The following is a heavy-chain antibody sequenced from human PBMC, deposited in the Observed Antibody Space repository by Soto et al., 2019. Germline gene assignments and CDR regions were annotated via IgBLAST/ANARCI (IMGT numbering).Heavy chain of an antibody. Sequence: GASVKVSCKASGYTFTSYYMHWVRQAPGQGLEWMGIINPSGGSTSYAQKFQGRVTMTRDTSTSTVYMELSSLRSEDTAVYYCAGDSSKVTGTTWFDPWGQGTLVTVSS. CDR1: GYTFTSYY. J-gene: IGHJ5*02. CDR3: AGDSSKVTGTTWFDP. D-gene: IGHD1-20*01. V-gene: IGHV1-46*03. CDR2: INPSGGST.